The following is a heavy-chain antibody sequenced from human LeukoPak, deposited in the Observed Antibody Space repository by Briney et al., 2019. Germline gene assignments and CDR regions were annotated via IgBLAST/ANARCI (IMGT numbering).Heavy chain of an antibody. CDR1: GYTFTSYG. CDR3: ARDLYSSSNPTPSDY. J-gene: IGHJ4*02. D-gene: IGHD6-6*01. Sequence: ASVKVSCKASGYTFTSYGISWVRQAPGQGLEWMGWISAYNGNTNYAQKLQGRVTMTTDTSTSTAYMELRSLRSDDTAVYYCARDLYSSSNPTPSDYWGQGTLVTVSS. CDR2: ISAYNGNT. V-gene: IGHV1-18*01.